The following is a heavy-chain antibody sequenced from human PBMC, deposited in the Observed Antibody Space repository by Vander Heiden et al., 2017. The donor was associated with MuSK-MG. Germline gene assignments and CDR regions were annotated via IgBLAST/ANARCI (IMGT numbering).Heavy chain of an antibody. CDR3: AITSYYETSPYYYFYGMDV. D-gene: IGHD3-22*01. CDR1: GYTFTGYY. J-gene: IGHJ6*02. V-gene: IGHV1-2*02. Sequence: QVQLEQSGTEVKGPGASVKVSCKASGYTFTGYYLHWVRQAPGQGLEWMGWINPDSGATKYAQKFQGRVTMTRDTSISTGYMELSRLRSDDTAMYHCAITSYYETSPYYYFYGMDVWGQGTTVTVSS. CDR2: INPDSGAT.